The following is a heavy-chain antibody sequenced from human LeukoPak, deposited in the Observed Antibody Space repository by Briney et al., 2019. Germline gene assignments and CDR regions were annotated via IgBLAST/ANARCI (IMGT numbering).Heavy chain of an antibody. V-gene: IGHV3-11*01. CDR1: GFTFSDYY. Sequence: PGGSLGLSCAASGFTFSDYYMSWIRQAPGKGLEWVSYISSSGSTIYYADSVKGRFTISRDNAKNSLYLQMNSLRAEDTAVYYCASRGGPYYYDSSGYFGYFDYWGQGTLVTVSS. D-gene: IGHD3-22*01. J-gene: IGHJ4*02. CDR3: ASRGGPYYYDSSGYFGYFDY. CDR2: ISSSGSTI.